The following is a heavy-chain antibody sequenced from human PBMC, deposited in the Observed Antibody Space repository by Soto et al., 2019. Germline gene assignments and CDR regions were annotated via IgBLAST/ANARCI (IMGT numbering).Heavy chain of an antibody. J-gene: IGHJ4*01. CDR2: IKQDGSEK. CDR3: ARDEITMVRGACVMLASDY. CDR1: GFTFSSYW. Sequence: EVQLVESGGGLVQPGGSLRLSCAASGFTFSSYWMSWVRQAPGKGLEWVANIKQDGSEKYYVDSVKGRFTISRDNAKNSLYLQMNSLRAEDTAVYYCARDEITMVRGACVMLASDYWGHGTLVTVSS. V-gene: IGHV3-7*01. D-gene: IGHD3-10*01.